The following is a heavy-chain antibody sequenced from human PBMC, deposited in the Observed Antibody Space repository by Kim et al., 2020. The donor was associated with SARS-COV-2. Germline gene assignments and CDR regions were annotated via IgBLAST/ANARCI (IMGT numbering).Heavy chain of an antibody. CDR3: ARGPSCGYSYGCDY. V-gene: IGHV1-69*04. Sequence: AQKFQGRVTLTADKSTSTAYMELSSLRSEDTAVYYCARGPSCGYSYGCDYWGQGTLVTVSS. J-gene: IGHJ4*02. D-gene: IGHD5-18*01.